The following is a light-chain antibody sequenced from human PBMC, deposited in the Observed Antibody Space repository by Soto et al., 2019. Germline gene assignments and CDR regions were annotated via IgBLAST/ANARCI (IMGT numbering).Light chain of an antibody. Sequence: QSVLTQPPSVSAAPGQKVTISCSGSRSNIGKNYVSWYFHLPGTAPKLVIYDDNKRPSGIPDRFSGSKSDTSATLGITGLQTGDEADYYCGTWDSRLSAVVFGTGTMVTVL. CDR2: DDN. CDR1: RSNIGKNY. V-gene: IGLV1-51*01. CDR3: GTWDSRLSAVV. J-gene: IGLJ1*01.